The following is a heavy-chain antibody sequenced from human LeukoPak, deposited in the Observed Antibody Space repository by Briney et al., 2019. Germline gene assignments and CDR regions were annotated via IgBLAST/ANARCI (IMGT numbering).Heavy chain of an antibody. CDR3: AREVEAAGEYYFDY. J-gene: IGHJ4*02. CDR2: IIPIFGTA. D-gene: IGHD6-13*01. V-gene: IGHV1-69*05. CDR1: GGTFSSYA. Sequence: GASVKVACKASGGTFSSYAISWVRQAPGQGLEWMGGIIPIFGTANYAQKFQGRVTITTDESTSTAYMELSSLRSEDTAVYYCAREVEAAGEYYFDYWGQGTLVTVSS.